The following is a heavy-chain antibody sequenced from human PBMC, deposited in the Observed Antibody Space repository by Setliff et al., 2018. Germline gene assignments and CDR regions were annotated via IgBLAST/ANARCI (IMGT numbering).Heavy chain of an antibody. CDR1: DGSLSTYY. D-gene: IGHD6-6*01. J-gene: IGHJ4*02. V-gene: IGHV4-59*12. Sequence: PSETLSLTCTVSDGSLSTYYWSWIRQPPGKGLEFIGYVYYSGTANYSPSLRSRLTISVDTSKNQFSLNLRSVTAADTAVYYCARGRNIEARLLDSWGQGNLVTVSS. CDR3: ARGRNIEARLLDS. CDR2: VYYSGTA.